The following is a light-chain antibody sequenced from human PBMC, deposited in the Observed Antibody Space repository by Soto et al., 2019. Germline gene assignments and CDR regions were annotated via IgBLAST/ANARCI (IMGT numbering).Light chain of an antibody. V-gene: IGKV3-15*01. CDR1: QSVSSN. CDR3: QQYNNWPYT. Sequence: EIVMTQSPATLSVSPGERATLSCRASQSVSSNLAWYQQKPGQAPRLLIYGASTRATGIPARFSGSRSGTEVTLTISSLQSEDFEVYYCQQYNNWPYTFGQGTKLEIK. CDR2: GAS. J-gene: IGKJ2*01.